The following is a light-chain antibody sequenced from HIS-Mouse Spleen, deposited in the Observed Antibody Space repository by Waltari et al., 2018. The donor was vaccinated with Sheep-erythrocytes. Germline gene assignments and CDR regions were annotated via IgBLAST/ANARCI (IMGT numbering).Light chain of an antibody. J-gene: IGLJ3*02. CDR1: SSDVGSYNL. CDR3: CSYAGSSTPWV. V-gene: IGLV2-23*01. Sequence: QSALTQPASVSGSPGQSITISCTGTSSDVGSYNLVSRYQQHPGKAPNLIIYEGSKRPSGVSNRFSGSKSGNTASLTISGLQAEDEADYYCCSYAGSSTPWVFGGGTKLTVL. CDR2: EGS.